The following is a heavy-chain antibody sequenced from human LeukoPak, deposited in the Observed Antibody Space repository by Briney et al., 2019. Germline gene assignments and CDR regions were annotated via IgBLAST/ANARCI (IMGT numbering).Heavy chain of an antibody. CDR3: ARVLGGGRSSGYSILHFDY. V-gene: IGHV4-31*03. D-gene: IGHD3-22*01. J-gene: IGHJ4*02. CDR1: GGSISSGGYY. Sequence: PSETLSLTCTVSGGSISSGGYYWSWIRQHPGKGLEWIGYIYYGGNTYYNPSLKSRVTISVDTSKNQFSLKLTSVTAADTAVYYCARVLGGGRSSGYSILHFDYWGQGTLVTVSS. CDR2: IYYGGNT.